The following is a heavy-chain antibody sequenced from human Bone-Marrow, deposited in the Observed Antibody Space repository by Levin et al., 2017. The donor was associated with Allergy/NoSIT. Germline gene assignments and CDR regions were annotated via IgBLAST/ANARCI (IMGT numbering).Heavy chain of an antibody. CDR2: ISGSGTIT. CDR3: AKEGLAVAGYYFDS. Sequence: GGSLRLSCAASGFTFSSYAMSWVRQAPGKGLEWVSSISGSGTITHYAESVMGRFTISRDISKNMLHLQMNSLRAEDTAIYFCAKEGLAVAGYYFDSWGQGTLVTVSS. D-gene: IGHD6-19*01. J-gene: IGHJ4*02. V-gene: IGHV3-23*01. CDR1: GFTFSSYA.